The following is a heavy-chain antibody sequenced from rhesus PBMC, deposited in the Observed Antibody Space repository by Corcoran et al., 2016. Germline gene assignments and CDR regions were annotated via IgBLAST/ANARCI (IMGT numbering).Heavy chain of an antibody. V-gene: IGHV4-80*01. J-gene: IGHJ6*01. CDR2: MNGNSGSP. CDR3: ARELTGVIIMTWKSPYYGLDS. D-gene: IGHD3-34*01. Sequence: QVQLQESGPGLVKPSETLSLTCTVSGASISSHWWSWIRQPPGKGLEWIGEMNGNSGSPNLTPSLKSPVTISKDASKNRFSLKLSSVTAADTAVYYCARELTGVIIMTWKSPYYGLDSWGQGVVVTVSS. CDR1: GASISSHW.